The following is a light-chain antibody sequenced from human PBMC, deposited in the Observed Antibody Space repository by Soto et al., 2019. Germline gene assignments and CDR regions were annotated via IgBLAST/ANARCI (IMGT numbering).Light chain of an antibody. CDR3: QQLFMYPPT. Sequence: DIQMTQSPSALSASVGDRVTITCRASQGIANYVAWYQQNPGKVPKLLIYATSTLQSGVPSRFGGSGSGTDFTLTVSSLQPEDFATYYCQQLFMYPPTFGPGTKVDIK. CDR1: QGIANY. J-gene: IGKJ3*01. V-gene: IGKV1-9*01. CDR2: ATS.